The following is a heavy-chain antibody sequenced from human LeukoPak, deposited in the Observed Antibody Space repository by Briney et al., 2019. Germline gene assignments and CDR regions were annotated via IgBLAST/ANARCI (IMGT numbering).Heavy chain of an antibody. J-gene: IGHJ4*02. CDR2: IYTSEST. CDR3: ARDCSGGTCYLGVLDY. V-gene: IGHV4-61*02. D-gene: IGHD2-15*01. Sequence: SETLSLTCTVSGGSISSSSSYWSWIRQPAGKGLEWIGRIYTSESTNYNPSLKSRVTMSVDTSKNQFSLKLSSVTAADAAVYYCARDCSGGTCYLGVLDYWGQGILVTVSS. CDR1: GGSISSSSSY.